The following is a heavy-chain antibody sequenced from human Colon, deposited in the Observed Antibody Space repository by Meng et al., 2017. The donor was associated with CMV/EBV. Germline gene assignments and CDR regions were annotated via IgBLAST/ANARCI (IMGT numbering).Heavy chain of an antibody. CDR3: ARVEGSVTSPLDY. J-gene: IGHJ4*02. Sequence: GGSLRLSCAGSRFTFSSYSMNWVRQAPGKGLEWVSSISSRKSHIYYADSVKGRFTISRDDAQNSLSLQMNSLRAEDSAVYYCARVEGSVTSPLDYWGQGTLVTVSS. D-gene: IGHD4-17*01. V-gene: IGHV3-21*06. CDR2: ISSRKSHI. CDR1: RFTFSSYS.